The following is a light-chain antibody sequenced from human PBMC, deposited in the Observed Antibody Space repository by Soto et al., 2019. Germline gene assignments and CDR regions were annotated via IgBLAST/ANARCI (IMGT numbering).Light chain of an antibody. CDR3: MQGTHWPYT. J-gene: IGKJ2*01. CDR2: KVS. CDR1: QSLVHSDGNTY. Sequence: DVVMTQSPLSLPVTLGQPASISCRSSQSLVHSDGNTYLNWYQQRPGQSPRRLIYKVSNRASGVPDRFSGSASGSDFTLKISRVEAEDVGVYYCMQGTHWPYTFGQGTKLEIK. V-gene: IGKV2-30*02.